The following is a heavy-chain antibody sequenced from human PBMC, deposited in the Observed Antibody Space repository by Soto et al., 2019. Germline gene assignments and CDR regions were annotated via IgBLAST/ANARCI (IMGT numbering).Heavy chain of an antibody. CDR2: IYHSGST. D-gene: IGHD3-22*01. J-gene: IGHJ4*02. CDR3: ARINYDSSGYSDY. V-gene: IGHV4-34*01. CDR1: GGSFSGYY. Sequence: PSETLSLTCAVYGGSFSGYYWSWIRQPPGKGLEWIGEIYHSGSTNYNPSLKSRVTISVDKSKNQFSLKLSSVTAADTAVYYCARINYDSSGYSDYWGQGTLVTVSS.